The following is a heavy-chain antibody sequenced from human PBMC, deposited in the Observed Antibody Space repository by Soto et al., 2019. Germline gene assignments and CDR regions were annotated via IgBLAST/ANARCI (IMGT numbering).Heavy chain of an antibody. CDR3: AHGLTGDHLAQKTWYFDL. D-gene: IGHD7-27*01. CDR2: IYWDDGK. V-gene: IGHV2-5*02. J-gene: IGHJ2*01. Sequence: QITLKESGPTLVKPTQTLTLTCTFSGFSLSTSGVGVGWIRQPPGKALEGLALIYWDDGKRHSPSLKSRLTIAKDTSNNHVVLRMTNMDPVDTATYYCAHGLTGDHLAQKTWYFDLWGRGTLVTVSS. CDR1: GFSLSTSGVG.